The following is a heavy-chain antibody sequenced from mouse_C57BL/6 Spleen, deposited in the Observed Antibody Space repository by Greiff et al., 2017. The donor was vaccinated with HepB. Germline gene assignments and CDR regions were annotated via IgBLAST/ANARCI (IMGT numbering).Heavy chain of an antibody. V-gene: IGHV1-26*01. CDR1: GYTFTDYY. Sequence: EVQLQQSGPELVKPGASVKISCKASGYTFTDYYMNWVKQSHGKSLEWIGDINPNNGGTSYNQKFKGKAKLTVDKSSSTAYMELRSLTSEDSAVYDCARDYYGYDDFDYWGQGTTLTVSS. D-gene: IGHD2-2*01. J-gene: IGHJ2*01. CDR2: INPNNGGT. CDR3: ARDYYGYDDFDY.